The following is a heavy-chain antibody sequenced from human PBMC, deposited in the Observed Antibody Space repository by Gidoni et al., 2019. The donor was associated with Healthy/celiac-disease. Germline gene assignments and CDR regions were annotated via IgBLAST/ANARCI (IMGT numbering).Heavy chain of an antibody. J-gene: IGHJ4*02. D-gene: IGHD6-19*01. V-gene: IGHV3-15*01. Sequence: EVQLVESGGGLVKPGGSLRLSCAASGFTFSNAWMSWVRQAPGKGLEWVGRIKSKTDGGTTDYAAPVKGRFTISRDDSKNTLYLKMNSLKTEDTAVYYCTTDRGIAVAECWGQGTLVTVSS. CDR1: GFTFSNAW. CDR2: IKSKTDGGTT. CDR3: TTDRGIAVAEC.